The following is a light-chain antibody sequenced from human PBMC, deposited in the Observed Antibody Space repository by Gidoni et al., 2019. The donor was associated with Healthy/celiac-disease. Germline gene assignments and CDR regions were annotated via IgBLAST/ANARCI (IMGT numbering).Light chain of an antibody. CDR1: SSDVGGYNY. CDR2: EVS. Sequence: SVSGSPGQSITISCTGTSSDVGGYNYVSWYQQHPGKAPKLMIYEVSNRPSGVSNRFSGSKSGNTASLTISGLQAEDEADYYCSSYTSSSTLVVFGGGTKLTVL. V-gene: IGLV2-14*01. CDR3: SSYTSSSTLVV. J-gene: IGLJ2*01.